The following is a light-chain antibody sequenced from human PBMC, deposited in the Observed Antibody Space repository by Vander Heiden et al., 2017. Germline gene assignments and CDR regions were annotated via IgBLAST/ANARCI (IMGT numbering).Light chain of an antibody. J-gene: IGKJ1*01. V-gene: IGKV1-8*01. CDR2: AAS. CDR3: QQYYSYPRT. Sequence: PSSLSASTGDRVTITCRASQGISSYLAWYQQKPGKAPKLLIYAASTLQSGVPSRFSGSGSGTDFTLTISCLQSEDFATYYCQQYYSYPRTFGQGTKVEI. CDR1: QGISSY.